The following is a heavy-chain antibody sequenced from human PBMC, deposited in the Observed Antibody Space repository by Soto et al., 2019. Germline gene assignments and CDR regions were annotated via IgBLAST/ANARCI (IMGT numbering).Heavy chain of an antibody. CDR1: GYTFTGYY. CDR3: ASGFLPFGVVITKYGMDV. D-gene: IGHD3-3*01. V-gene: IGHV1-2*04. J-gene: IGHJ6*04. Sequence: ASVKVSCKASGYTFTGYYMHWVRQAPGQGLEWMGWINPNSGGTNYAQKFQGWVTMTRDTSISTAYMELSRLRSDDTAVYYCASGFLPFGVVITKYGMDVWGEGTKVTVTS. CDR2: INPNSGGT.